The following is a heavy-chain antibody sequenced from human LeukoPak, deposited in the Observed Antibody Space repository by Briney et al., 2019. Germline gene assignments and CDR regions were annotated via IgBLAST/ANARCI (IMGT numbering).Heavy chain of an antibody. V-gene: IGHV3-66*01. CDR3: ARAGRDGYNYFDY. CDR1: GLTVSSNY. D-gene: IGHD5-24*01. J-gene: IGHJ4*02. CDR2: IYSGGTT. Sequence: GGSLRLSCAASGLTVSSNYMSWVRQAPGKGLEWVSLIYSGGTTYYADSVKGRFTISRGNSKNTLNLQMSSLRAEDTAVYYCARAGRDGYNYFDYWGQGTLVTVSS.